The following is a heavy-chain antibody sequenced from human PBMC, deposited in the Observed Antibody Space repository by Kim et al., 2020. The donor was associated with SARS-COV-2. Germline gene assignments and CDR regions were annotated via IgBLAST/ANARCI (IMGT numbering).Heavy chain of an antibody. J-gene: IGHJ4*02. CDR2: INHNGRT. CDR3: ARHGSGMGAIWGSYRPI. D-gene: IGHD3-16*01. V-gene: IGHV4-34*01. CDR1: GGSFSGYY. Sequence: SETLSLTCGVNGGSFSGYYWSWIRQPPGKGLEWIGEINHNGRTNYNPSLKSRVTISVDTSKNQFSLSLSSVTAADTAVYYCARHGSGMGAIWGSYRPIWGQGTLVTVSS.